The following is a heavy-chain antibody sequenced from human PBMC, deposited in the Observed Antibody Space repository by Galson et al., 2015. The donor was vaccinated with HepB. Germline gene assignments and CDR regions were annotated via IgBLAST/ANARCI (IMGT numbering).Heavy chain of an antibody. CDR2: ISAYNGNT. D-gene: IGHD1-20*01. Sequence: SVKVSCKASGYTFTSYGISWVRQAPGQGLEWVGWISAYNGNTNYAQKLQGRVTMTTDTSTSTAYMELRSLRSDDTAVYYCARDHARGIAGRGGYWGQGTLVTVSS. CDR3: ARDHARGIAGRGGY. V-gene: IGHV1-18*01. J-gene: IGHJ4*02. CDR1: GYTFTSYG.